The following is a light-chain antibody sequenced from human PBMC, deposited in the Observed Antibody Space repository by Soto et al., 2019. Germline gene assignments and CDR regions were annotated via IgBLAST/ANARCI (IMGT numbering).Light chain of an antibody. CDR1: SNY. CDR2: DVT. J-gene: IGLJ1*01. V-gene: IGLV2-11*01. CDR3: CSFAGYYTSYV. Sequence: QSALTQPRSVSGSPGQSVTISCTGSSNYVSWYQQHPGKAPKLMIYDVTKRPSGVPDRFSGSKSGNTASLTISGLQAEDEADYYCCSFAGYYTSYVFGPVTKVTVL.